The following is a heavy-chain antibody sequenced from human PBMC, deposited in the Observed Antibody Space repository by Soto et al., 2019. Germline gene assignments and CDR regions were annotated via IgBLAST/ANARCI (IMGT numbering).Heavy chain of an antibody. CDR1: GGSISSGGYY. J-gene: IGHJ4*02. Sequence: QVQLQESGPGLVKPSQTLSLTCTVSGGSISSGGYYWSWIRQHPGKGLEWFGYNYYSGSTYYNPSHQSRVTISVDTSKNQFSLKLSSVTAADTGVYYCARGIGSGWYGDWGQGTLVTVSS. D-gene: IGHD6-19*01. CDR2: NYYSGST. CDR3: ARGIGSGWYGD. V-gene: IGHV4-31*03.